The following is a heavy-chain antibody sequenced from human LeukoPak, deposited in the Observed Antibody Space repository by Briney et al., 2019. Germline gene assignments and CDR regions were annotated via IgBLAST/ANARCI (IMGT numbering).Heavy chain of an antibody. J-gene: IGHJ4*02. CDR1: GFTFSIYG. CDR2: ISYDGNTI. Sequence: PGRSLRLSCAASGFTFSIYGMHWVRQAPGKGLEWLTVISYDGNTIYYADSVKGRFTISRDNSKNTLYLQMNSLRAEDTAVYYCARDGGTSHFDYWGQGTLVSVSS. D-gene: IGHD4-23*01. CDR3: ARDGGTSHFDY. V-gene: IGHV3-30*03.